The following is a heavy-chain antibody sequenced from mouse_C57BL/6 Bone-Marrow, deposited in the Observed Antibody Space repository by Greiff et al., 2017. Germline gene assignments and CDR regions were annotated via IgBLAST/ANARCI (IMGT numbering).Heavy chain of an antibody. CDR3: ARSYDYDDYTMDY. CDR2: MHPNGGSP. V-gene: IGHV1-64*01. CDR1: GYTFTNYW. Sequence: QVQLKQPGAELVKPGASVKLSCKASGYTFTNYWMHWVKQRPGQGLEWIGMMHPNGGSPDYNEKFKSEATLSVDKSSRTAYIELSSLTSEDSAVYYCARSYDYDDYTMDYWGQGTSVTVSS. J-gene: IGHJ4*01. D-gene: IGHD2-4*01.